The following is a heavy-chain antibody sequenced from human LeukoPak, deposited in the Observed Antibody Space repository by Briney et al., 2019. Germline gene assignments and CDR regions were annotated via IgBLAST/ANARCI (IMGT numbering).Heavy chain of an antibody. CDR3: AREKMRRYSYGYAH. D-gene: IGHD5-18*01. CDR1: GVSFSGYY. V-gene: IGHV4-34*01. J-gene: IGHJ4*02. Sequence: PSETLSLTCAVYGVSFSGYYWSWIRQPPGKGLEWIGEINHNGSTNYNSSLKSRVTISVDTSKNQFSLKVSSVTAADTAVYYCAREKMRRYSYGYAHWGQGTLVTVSS. CDR2: INHNGST.